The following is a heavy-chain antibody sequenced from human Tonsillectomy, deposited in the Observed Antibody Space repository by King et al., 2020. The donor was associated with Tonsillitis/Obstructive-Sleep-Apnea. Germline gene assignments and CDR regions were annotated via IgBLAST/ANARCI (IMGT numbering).Heavy chain of an antibody. V-gene: IGHV3-23*04. J-gene: IGHJ6*03. CDR3: AKTDGGDYFYMDV. D-gene: IGHD3-16*01. CDR2: IRGTSRT. CDR1: GFTFSSYT. Sequence: VQLVESGGGLVQPGGSLRLSCAASGFTFSSYTIAWVRPAPGKGLEWVSGIRGTSRTYYADSVKCRFTLSRDNSKNTLFLQMNSLTAEDTAVYYCAKTDGGDYFYMDVWGKGTTVTVSS.